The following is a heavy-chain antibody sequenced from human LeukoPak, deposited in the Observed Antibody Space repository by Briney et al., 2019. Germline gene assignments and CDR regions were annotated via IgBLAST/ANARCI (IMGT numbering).Heavy chain of an antibody. V-gene: IGHV4-38-2*02. CDR1: GYSIGSGYY. J-gene: IGHJ5*02. CDR3: ARDPAMTFNWFDP. Sequence: PSETLSLTCAVSGYSIGSGYYWAWIRQPPGKGLEWIASIYHSGTAYSNPSLQSRVTLSVDTSKNQFSLEVSSVTAADTAVYYCARDPAMTFNWFDPWGQGTLVTVSS. CDR2: IYHSGTA. D-gene: IGHD2-21*02.